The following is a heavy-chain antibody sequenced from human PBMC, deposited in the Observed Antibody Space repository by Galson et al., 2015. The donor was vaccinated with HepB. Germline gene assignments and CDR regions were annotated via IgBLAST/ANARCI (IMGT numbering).Heavy chain of an antibody. CDR3: ARGHRYSGSYYYPWGAFDI. V-gene: IGHV3-11*06. Sequence: SLRLSCAASGFTFSDYYMSWIRQAPGKGLEWVSYISSSSSYTNYADSVKGRFTISRDNAKNSLYLQMNSLRAEDTAVYYCARGHRYSGSYYYPWGAFDIWGQGTMVTVSS. CDR2: ISSSSSYT. CDR1: GFTFSDYY. J-gene: IGHJ3*02. D-gene: IGHD1-26*01.